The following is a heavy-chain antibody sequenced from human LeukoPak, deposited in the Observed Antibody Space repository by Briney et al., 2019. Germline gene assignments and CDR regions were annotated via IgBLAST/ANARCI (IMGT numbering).Heavy chain of an antibody. V-gene: IGHV4-59*01. J-gene: IGHJ4*02. D-gene: IGHD3-16*01. CDR3: AREGRGGTTDY. Sequence: PSETLSLTCTVSGGSISSYYWSWIRQPPGKGLEWIGYMYYSGTINYNPSLKSRVTISVDTSKNQFSLKLSSVTAADTAMYYCAREGRGGTTDYWGQGTLVTVSS. CDR2: MYYSGTI. CDR1: GGSISSYY.